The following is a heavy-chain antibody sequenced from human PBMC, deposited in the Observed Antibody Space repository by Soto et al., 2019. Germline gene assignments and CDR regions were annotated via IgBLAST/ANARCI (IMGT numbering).Heavy chain of an antibody. CDR2: IIPILGIA. CDR1: GGTFSSCT. V-gene: IGHV1-69*02. J-gene: IGHJ4*02. CDR3: ARVGEVGATLPLY. D-gene: IGHD1-26*01. Sequence: QVQLVQSGAEVKKPGSSVKVSFKACGGTFSSCTISWVRQAHGRGLEWMGRIIPILGIANYAQKLQGRVTITADKSTSTAYMELSSLRSEDTAVYYCARVGEVGATLPLYWGQGTLVTVSS.